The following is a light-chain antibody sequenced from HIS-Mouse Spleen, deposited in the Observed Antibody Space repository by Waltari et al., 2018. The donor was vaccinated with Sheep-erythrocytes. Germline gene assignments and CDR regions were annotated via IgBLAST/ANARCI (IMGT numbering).Light chain of an antibody. V-gene: IGKV1-5*03. Sequence: DIQMTQSPSTLSAAVRDRVTITCRASQRIRSGLACDQPKPGKAPTLRIYKASSLESGVPSRFGDRGSGTEFSRTIISLQPDEFATYYCQQDNSYWTFGQGSKVEIK. CDR2: KAS. CDR1: QRIRSG. J-gene: IGKJ1*01. CDR3: QQDNSYWT.